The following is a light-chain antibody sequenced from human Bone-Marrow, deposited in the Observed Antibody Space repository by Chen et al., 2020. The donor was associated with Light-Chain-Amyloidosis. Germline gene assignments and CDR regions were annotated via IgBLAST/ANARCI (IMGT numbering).Light chain of an antibody. Sequence: SYVLTQPPSVSVAPGQPSRITCEGDNIGSAAVHWYQHKPGQAPVLVVYDDRDRPSGIPERFSGSNSGNTATLTISRVEAGDEADYFCQVWDSSLNHVFGTGTKVSVL. V-gene: IGLV3-21*02. CDR1: NIGSAA. J-gene: IGLJ1*01. CDR2: DDR. CDR3: QVWDSSLNHV.